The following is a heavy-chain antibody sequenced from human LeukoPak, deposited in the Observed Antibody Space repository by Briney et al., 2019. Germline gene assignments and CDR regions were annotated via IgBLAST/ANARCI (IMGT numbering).Heavy chain of an antibody. Sequence: PGRSLRLSCAASGFTFRSYSMNWVRQAPGKGLEWVSYISSSSSYIYYAGSVKGRFTISRDNAKNSLFLQMNSLRAEDTAVYYCARSGSGWYPDYWGQGTLVTVSS. D-gene: IGHD6-19*01. CDR1: GFTFRSYS. CDR2: ISSSSSYI. V-gene: IGHV3-21*01. CDR3: ARSGSGWYPDY. J-gene: IGHJ4*02.